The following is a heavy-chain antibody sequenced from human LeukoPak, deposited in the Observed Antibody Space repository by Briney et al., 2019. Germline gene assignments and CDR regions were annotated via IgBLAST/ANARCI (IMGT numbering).Heavy chain of an antibody. Sequence: GRSLRLSCAASGFSFSSYGMHWVRQAPGKGLEWVAVTSYDGSKEDYADSVKGRFTISRDNSKNTLYLQMNSLRPEDTALYYCTRGTIRGFAYYGMDVWGQGTTVTVSS. CDR3: TRGTIRGFAYYGMDV. CDR2: TSYDGSKE. J-gene: IGHJ6*02. D-gene: IGHD3-10*01. V-gene: IGHV3-30*03. CDR1: GFSFSSYG.